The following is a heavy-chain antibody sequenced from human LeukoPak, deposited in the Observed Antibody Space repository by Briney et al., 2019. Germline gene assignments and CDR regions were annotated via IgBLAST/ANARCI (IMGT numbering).Heavy chain of an antibody. CDR1: GFTVSNNY. D-gene: IGHD6-19*01. J-gene: IGHJ4*02. CDR3: ARERRAYSSGWDFDY. V-gene: IGHV3-53*01. Sequence: GGSLRLSCAASGFTVSNNYMSWVRQAPGKGLEWVSVIYSGGSTYYADSVKGRFTISRDNSKNTLYLQMNSLRAEDTAVYYCARERRAYSSGWDFDYWGQGTLVTVSS. CDR2: IYSGGST.